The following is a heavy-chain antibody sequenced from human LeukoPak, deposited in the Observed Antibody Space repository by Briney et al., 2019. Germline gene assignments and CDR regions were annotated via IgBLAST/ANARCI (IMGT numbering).Heavy chain of an antibody. J-gene: IGHJ5*02. V-gene: IGHV4-59*08. CDR3: ASLHRYGSGRP. D-gene: IGHD3-10*01. CDR2: IYYRGST. CDR1: GGSISSYY. Sequence: NSSETLSLTCTVSGGSISSYYWSWIRQPPGKGLEWIGYIYYRGSTNYNPSLKSRVTISVDTSKNQFSLKLSSVTAADTAVYYCASLHRYGSGRPWGQGTLVTVSS.